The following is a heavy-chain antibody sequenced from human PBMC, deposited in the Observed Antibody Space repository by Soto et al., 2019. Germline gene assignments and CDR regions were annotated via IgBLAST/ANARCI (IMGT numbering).Heavy chain of an antibody. D-gene: IGHD4-17*01. V-gene: IGHV4-30-4*01. CDR2: IYYSGST. J-gene: IGHJ6*02. Sequence: QVQLQESGPGLVKPSQTLSLTCTVSGGSISSGDYYWSWIRQPPGKGLEWIGYIYYSGSTYYNPSLKSRVTISVDTSKNQFSLKLSSVTAADTAVYYCARGTTVTERGGYGMDVWGQGTTVTVSS. CDR3: ARGTTVTERGGYGMDV. CDR1: GGSISSGDYY.